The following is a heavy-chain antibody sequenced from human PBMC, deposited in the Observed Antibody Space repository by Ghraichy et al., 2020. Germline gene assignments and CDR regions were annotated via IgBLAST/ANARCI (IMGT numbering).Heavy chain of an antibody. J-gene: IGHJ4*02. CDR1: GFTFSNYT. V-gene: IGHV3-48*04. D-gene: IGHD5-18*01. Sequence: GESLRLSCAASGFTFSNYTMNWVRQAPGKGLEWVSYVSSGSSTIYYADSVKGRFAISRDNAKNSLYLQMNSLRAEDTAVYYCARDGGYSYGYDYWGQGALVTVSS. CDR2: VSSGSSTI. CDR3: ARDGGYSYGYDY.